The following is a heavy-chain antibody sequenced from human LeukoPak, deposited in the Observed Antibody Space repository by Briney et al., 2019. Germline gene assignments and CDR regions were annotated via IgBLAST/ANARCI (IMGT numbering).Heavy chain of an antibody. CDR1: GGSISSSDYY. V-gene: IGHV4-39*07. CDR3: ARWGEVYWYFDL. CDR2: IYYSGST. J-gene: IGHJ2*01. Sequence: PSEILSLTCTVSGGSISSSDYYWGWIRQPPGKGLEWIGSIYYSGSTYYNPSLKSRVTISLDTSKSQFSLWLTSVTAADTAVYYCARWGEVYWYFDLWGRGTLVTVSS. D-gene: IGHD3-16*01.